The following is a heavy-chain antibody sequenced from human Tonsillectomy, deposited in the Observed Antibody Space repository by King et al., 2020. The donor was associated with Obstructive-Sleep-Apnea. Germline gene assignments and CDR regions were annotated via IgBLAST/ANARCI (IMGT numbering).Heavy chain of an antibody. V-gene: IGHV3-30*04. D-gene: IGHD3-16*02. CDR2: ISYDGRNE. J-gene: IGHJ4*02. Sequence: VQLVESGGGVVQPGRSLRLSCAASGFMFSTYAMHWVRQAPGKGLEWVAVISYDGRNEYHADSVKGRFTISRDNSKNTLYLQMNSLRPEDTAVYYCARVAYVWGSYRYTAPVDYWGQGTLVTVSA. CDR3: ARVAYVWGSYRYTAPVDY. CDR1: GFMFSTYA.